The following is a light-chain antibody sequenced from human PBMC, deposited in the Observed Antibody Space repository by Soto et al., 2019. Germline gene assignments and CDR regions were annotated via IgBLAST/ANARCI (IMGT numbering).Light chain of an antibody. V-gene: IGKV1-16*01. CDR3: QQYNSYPRT. Sequence: DIQMTQSPSSLSVSVGDRVTITCRASQDIGSSLGWFQQKPGKAPKSLIYAASTLQVGVPSRISSSGSGTDFILTISSLQPEDFATYYCQQYNSYPRTFGQGTKVEIK. CDR2: AAS. CDR1: QDIGSS. J-gene: IGKJ1*01.